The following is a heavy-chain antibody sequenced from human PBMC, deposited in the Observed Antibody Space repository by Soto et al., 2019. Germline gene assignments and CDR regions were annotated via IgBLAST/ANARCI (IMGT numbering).Heavy chain of an antibody. Sequence: SQTLSLTCAISGDSVSSNSAAWNWIRQSPSRGLEWLGRTYYRSKWYNDYAVSVKGRITINPDTSKNQFSLQLNSVTPEDTAVYYCARDYSSSPDYYYYYGMDVWGQGTTVTVSS. D-gene: IGHD6-6*01. V-gene: IGHV6-1*01. CDR3: ARDYSSSPDYYYYYGMDV. J-gene: IGHJ6*02. CDR2: TYYRSKWYN. CDR1: GDSVSSNSAA.